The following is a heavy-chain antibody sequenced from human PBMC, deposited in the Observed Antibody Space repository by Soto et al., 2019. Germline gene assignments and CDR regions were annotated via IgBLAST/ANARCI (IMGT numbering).Heavy chain of an antibody. J-gene: IGHJ4*02. Sequence: PSETLSLTCAVSGYSITSSSFCGWIRQPPGKGLEWIGSIYLGGTTYYDPSLKSRVTISVDTSRNEFSLKLTSVTAADTAVYYCARPRPNFGAVDSWGQGALVTVSS. CDR3: ARPRPNFGAVDS. CDR1: GYSITSSSF. D-gene: IGHD3-10*01. V-gene: IGHV4-38-2*01. CDR2: IYLGGTT.